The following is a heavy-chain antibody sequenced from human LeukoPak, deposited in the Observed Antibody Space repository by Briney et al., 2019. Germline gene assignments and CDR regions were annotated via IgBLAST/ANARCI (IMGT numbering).Heavy chain of an antibody. CDR1: GFTVSSNY. J-gene: IGHJ4*02. CDR3: AKDLRYFDWFY. D-gene: IGHD3-9*01. V-gene: IGHV3-53*01. Sequence: QTGGSLRLSCAASGFTVSSNYMSWVRQAPGKGLEWVSVIYSGGSTYYADSVKGRFTISRDNSKNTLYLQMNSLRAEDTAVYYCAKDLRYFDWFYWGQGTLVTVSS. CDR2: IYSGGST.